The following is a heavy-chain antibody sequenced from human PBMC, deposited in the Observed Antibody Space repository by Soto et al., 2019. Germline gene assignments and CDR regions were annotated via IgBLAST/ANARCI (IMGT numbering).Heavy chain of an antibody. D-gene: IGHD6-19*01. V-gene: IGHV4-59*04. J-gene: IGHJ4*02. CDR1: NGSISGFY. CDR3: ERGVAGSGFDL. Sequence: SETLSLTCSVSNGSISGFYWTWIRQPPGKILEWIGYIHYSGRTDYNPSLTSRATMSVDTSKNHFSLQLNSVTPDDTAVYYCERGVAGSGFDLWGQGTLVTVSS. CDR2: IHYSGRT.